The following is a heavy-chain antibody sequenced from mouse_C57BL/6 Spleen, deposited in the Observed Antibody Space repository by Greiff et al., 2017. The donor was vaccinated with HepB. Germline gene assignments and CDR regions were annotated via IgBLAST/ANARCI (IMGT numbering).Heavy chain of an antibody. Sequence: VKLMESGAELVRPGASVKLSCKASGYTFTDYYINWVKQRPGQGLEWIARIYPGSGNTYYNEKFKGKATLTAEKSSSTAYMQLSSLTSEDSAVYFCARTYSNYVLDYWGQGTTLTVSS. CDR3: ARTYSNYVLDY. V-gene: IGHV1-76*01. CDR2: IYPGSGNT. J-gene: IGHJ2*01. D-gene: IGHD2-5*01. CDR1: GYTFTDYY.